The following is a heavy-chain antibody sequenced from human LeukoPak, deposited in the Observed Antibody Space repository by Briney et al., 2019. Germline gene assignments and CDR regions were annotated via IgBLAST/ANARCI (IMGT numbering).Heavy chain of an antibody. CDR1: GGTFSSYA. CDR3: VRDGEWDFGGDRFDP. V-gene: IGHV1-69*13. CDR2: IIPIFGTA. J-gene: IGHJ5*02. D-gene: IGHD3-10*01. Sequence: ASVKVSCKASGGTFSSYAISWVRQAPGQGLEWMGGIIPIFGTANYAQKFQGRVTITADESTSTAYMELSSLRSEDTAVYYCVRDGEWDFGGDRFDPWGQGTLVTVSS.